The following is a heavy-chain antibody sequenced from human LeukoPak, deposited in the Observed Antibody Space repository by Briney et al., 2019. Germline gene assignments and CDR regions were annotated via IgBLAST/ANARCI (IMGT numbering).Heavy chain of an antibody. V-gene: IGHV4-59*01. J-gene: IGHJ4*02. CDR2: IYYSGST. D-gene: IGHD6-19*01. CDR1: GGSISSYY. Sequence: SETLSLTCTVSGGSISSYYWSWIRQPPGKGLEWIGYIYYSGSTNYNPSLKSRVTISVDTSKNQFSLKLSSVTAADTAVYYCARGDSSGWYHFDYWGQGTLVTVSS. CDR3: ARGDSSGWYHFDY.